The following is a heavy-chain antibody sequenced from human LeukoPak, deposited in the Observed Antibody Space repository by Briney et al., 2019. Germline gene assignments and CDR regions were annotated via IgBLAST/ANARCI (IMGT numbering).Heavy chain of an antibody. Sequence: GRSLRLSCAASGFTFSSYAMHWVRQAPGKGLDWVAVISFDGGTKYYADSVRGRFTISRDKSRNTLYLQMNSLRLEDTAVYYCARDPGSGYFLWGQGTTVTVSS. D-gene: IGHD3-3*01. V-gene: IGHV3-30-3*01. CDR1: GFTFSSYA. CDR2: ISFDGGTK. CDR3: ARDPGSGYFL. J-gene: IGHJ6*02.